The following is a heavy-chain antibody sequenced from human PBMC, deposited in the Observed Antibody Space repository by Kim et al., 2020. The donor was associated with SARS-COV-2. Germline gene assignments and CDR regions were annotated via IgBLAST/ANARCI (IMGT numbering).Heavy chain of an antibody. CDR3: AKGTGFGVLYV. CDR2: IGAGGDD. J-gene: IGHJ3*01. Sequence: GGSLRLSCAASGFTFGNYAMAWIRHIPGKGLEWVSVIGAGGDDNYAEFARGRFTISRDNSKNTMHLHMGSLRAADAALYHCAKGTGFGVLYVWVQGTVVT. D-gene: IGHD3-10*01. V-gene: IGHV3-23*01. CDR1: GFTFGNYA.